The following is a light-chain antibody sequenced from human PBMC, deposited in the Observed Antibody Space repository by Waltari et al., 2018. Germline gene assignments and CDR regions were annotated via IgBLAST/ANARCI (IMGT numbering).Light chain of an antibody. CDR2: DAS. CDR1: QSISDY. CDR3: QHYSGFSSRT. J-gene: IGKJ1*01. V-gene: IGKV1-5*01. Sequence: DIQMTQSPSTLSPSVGDTVTITCRASQSISDYLAWYQQKPGKAPKLLIYDASTLKNGVPSRFSGSVSGTEFTPTISSLQPDDFATYYCQHYSGFSSRTFGQGTKVDIK.